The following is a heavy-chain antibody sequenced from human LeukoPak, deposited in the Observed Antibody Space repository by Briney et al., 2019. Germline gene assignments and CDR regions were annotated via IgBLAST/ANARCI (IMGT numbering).Heavy chain of an antibody. CDR3: ARRMARNLARGPQRGYSYGYVGSGEGY. V-gene: IGHV4-34*01. CDR2: INHSGST. J-gene: IGHJ4*02. CDR1: GGSFSGYY. Sequence: PSETLSLTCAVYGGSFSGYYWSWIRQPPGKGLEWIGEINHSGSTNYNPSLKSRVTISVDTSKNQFSLKLSSVTAADTAVYYCARRMARNLARGPQRGYSYGYVGSGEGYWGQGTLVTVSS. D-gene: IGHD5-18*01.